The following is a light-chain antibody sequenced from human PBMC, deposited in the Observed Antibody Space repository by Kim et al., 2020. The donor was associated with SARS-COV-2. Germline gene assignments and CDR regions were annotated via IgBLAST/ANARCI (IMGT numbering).Light chain of an antibody. CDR3: QQYKNWRT. CDR2: GAS. J-gene: IGKJ1*01. CDR1: QSVSSK. V-gene: IGKV3-15*01. Sequence: SPGESATLSCRASQSVSSKVAWYQQKPGQAPRLLIYGASTRATGIPARFTGSGSGTEFTLTISSLQSEDFGVYYCQQYKNWRTFGQGTKVDIK.